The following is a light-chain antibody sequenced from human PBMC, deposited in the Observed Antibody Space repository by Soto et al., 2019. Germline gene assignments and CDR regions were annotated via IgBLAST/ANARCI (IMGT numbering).Light chain of an antibody. V-gene: IGKV3-15*01. CDR1: QSVRNK. CDR3: QQYNNWPPEYT. Sequence: EIVMTQSPATLSVSPGERVNLSCRASQSVRNKLAWYQQKPGQTPRLLIYDSSSRATGIPARFSGSGSGTEFTLTISSLQSEDFAVYYCQQYNNWPPEYTFGQGTKLEI. CDR2: DSS. J-gene: IGKJ2*01.